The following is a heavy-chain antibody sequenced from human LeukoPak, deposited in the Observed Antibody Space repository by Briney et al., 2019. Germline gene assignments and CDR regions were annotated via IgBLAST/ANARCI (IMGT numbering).Heavy chain of an antibody. J-gene: IGHJ6*03. V-gene: IGHV1-69*13. CDR3: TRDPECSGGSCYPRYYMDV. CDR2: IIPIFGTA. D-gene: IGHD2-15*01. Sequence: SVKVSCKASGGTFSSYSISWVRQAPGQGLEWMGGIIPIFGTANYAQKFQGRVTITADESTSTAYMELSSLRSEDTAVYYCTRDPECSGGSCYPRYYMDVWGKGTTVTVSS. CDR1: GGTFSSYS.